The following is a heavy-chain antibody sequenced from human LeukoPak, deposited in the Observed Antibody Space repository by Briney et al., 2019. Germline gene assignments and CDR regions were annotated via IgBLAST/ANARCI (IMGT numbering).Heavy chain of an antibody. CDR2: IYTSGST. Sequence: SETLSLTCTVSGGSISSYYWSWIRQPAGKGLEWIGRIYTSGSTNYNPSLKSRVTMSVDTSKNQFSLKLSSVTAADTAVYYCARDQKGYCSRTSCYKYNWFDPWGQGTLVTVSS. V-gene: IGHV4-4*07. CDR1: GGSISSYY. CDR3: ARDQKGYCSRTSCYKYNWFDP. D-gene: IGHD2-2*02. J-gene: IGHJ5*02.